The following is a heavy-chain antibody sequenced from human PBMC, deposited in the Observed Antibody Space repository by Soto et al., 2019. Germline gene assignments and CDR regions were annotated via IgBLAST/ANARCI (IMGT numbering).Heavy chain of an antibody. CDR3: AREQVMATMTVYYYGMDV. D-gene: IGHD2-21*01. J-gene: IGHJ6*02. CDR2: IIPIRGIA. CDR1: GGTFSSYT. Sequence: QVQLVQSGAEVKKPGSSVKVSCKASGGTFSSYTISWVRQAPGQGLEWMGRIIPIRGIANYAQKFQGRVTITADKSTSTAYMELSSLRSEDTAVYYCAREQVMATMTVYYYGMDVRGQGTTVTVSS. V-gene: IGHV1-69*08.